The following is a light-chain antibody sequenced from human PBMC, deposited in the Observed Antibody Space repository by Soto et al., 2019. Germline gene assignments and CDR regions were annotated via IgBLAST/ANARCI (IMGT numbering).Light chain of an antibody. V-gene: IGKV1-39*01. CDR3: HQSYSTPLT. Sequence: DIQMTQSPSSLSASVGDRVTITSRASQSISSYLYWYQQKPGKAPKLLIYAASSLQSGVTSRFSGSGSGTDFTLTIRSLQPEDFATYYCHQSYSTPLTCGGGTKVEIK. CDR1: QSISSY. CDR2: AAS. J-gene: IGKJ4*02.